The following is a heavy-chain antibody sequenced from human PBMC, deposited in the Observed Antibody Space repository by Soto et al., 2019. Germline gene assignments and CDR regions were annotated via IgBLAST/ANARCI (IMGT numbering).Heavy chain of an antibody. J-gene: IGHJ4*02. V-gene: IGHV3-64*02. Sequence: EVQLVESGEGLVQPGGSLRLSCAASGFTFSSYNIHWIRQAPGKGLEFVSAISRSGDRTYYADSVKGRFTITRDNSKXTVWLQMGSLRAEDXAXXXXARARCSSGQCYYFDYWGRGALVSVSS. D-gene: IGHD2-15*01. CDR2: ISRSGDRT. CDR3: ARARCSSGQCYYFDY. CDR1: GFTFSSYN.